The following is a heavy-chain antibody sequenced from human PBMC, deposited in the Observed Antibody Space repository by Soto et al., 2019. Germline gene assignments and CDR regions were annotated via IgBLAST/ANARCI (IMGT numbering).Heavy chain of an antibody. CDR1: GFTFSSFS. Sequence: PGGSLILSSASSGFTFSSFSMILVRPAPGKGLEWVSAISGSGGSTYYADSVKGRFTISRDNSKNTLYLQMNSLRAEDTAVYYCAKDPQLERRLFGRDVWVQGTTVTGSS. V-gene: IGHV3-23*01. D-gene: IGHD1-1*01. CDR2: ISGSGGST. J-gene: IGHJ6*02. CDR3: AKDPQLERRLFGRDV.